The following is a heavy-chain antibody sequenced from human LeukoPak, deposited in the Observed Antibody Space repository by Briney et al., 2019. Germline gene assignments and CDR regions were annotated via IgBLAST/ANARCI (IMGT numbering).Heavy chain of an antibody. Sequence: PGGSLRLSCAASGFTVCTKYMNWVRQAPGKGLEWVSILYSGGDTYYADSVKGRFTISRDNSRNTLSLQMNSLRVEDTAVYYCARVGDHYHWYFDLWGRGTLVTVSS. J-gene: IGHJ2*01. CDR1: GFTVCTKY. D-gene: IGHD3-10*01. CDR3: ARVGDHYHWYFDL. CDR2: LYSGGDT. V-gene: IGHV3-53*01.